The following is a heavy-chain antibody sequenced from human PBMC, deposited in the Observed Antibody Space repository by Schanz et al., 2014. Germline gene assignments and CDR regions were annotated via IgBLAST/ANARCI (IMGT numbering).Heavy chain of an antibody. CDR3: VRGVGAWEQRIFDY. CDR1: GGSIISSTW. Sequence: QVLLQESGPGVVKPSGTLSLTCAVSGGSIISSTWWGWVRQPPGKGLEWIGEIYHNGDTSFNPSLKSRATMSVDKSKKEFSRRLTSLPAADTALYYCVRGVGAWEQRIFDYWGKGTLVTVSS. V-gene: IGHV4-4*02. D-gene: IGHD1-26*01. CDR2: IYHNGDT. J-gene: IGHJ4*02.